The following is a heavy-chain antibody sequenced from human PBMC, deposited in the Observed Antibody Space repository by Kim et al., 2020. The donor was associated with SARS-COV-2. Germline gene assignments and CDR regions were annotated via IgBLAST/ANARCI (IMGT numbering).Heavy chain of an antibody. D-gene: IGHD3-22*01. V-gene: IGHV3-15*01. J-gene: IGHJ4*02. Sequence: PVKGRFTISRDDSKNTLYLPMNSLKTEDTAVYYCTTVGSEYYYDSSGLDYWGQGTLVTVSS. CDR3: TTVGSEYYYDSSGLDY.